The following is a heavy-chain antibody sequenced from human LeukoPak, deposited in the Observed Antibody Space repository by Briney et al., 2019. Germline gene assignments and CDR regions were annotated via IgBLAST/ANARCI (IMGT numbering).Heavy chain of an antibody. Sequence: ASVKVSCKASGGTFSSYAISWVRQAPGQGLEWMGGIIPIFGTANYAQKFQGRVTITTDESTSTAYMELSSLRSEDTAVYYCARATSGDGDSLDYWGQGTLVTVSS. J-gene: IGHJ4*02. V-gene: IGHV1-69*05. CDR1: GGTFSSYA. CDR3: ARATSGDGDSLDY. D-gene: IGHD4-17*01. CDR2: IIPIFGTA.